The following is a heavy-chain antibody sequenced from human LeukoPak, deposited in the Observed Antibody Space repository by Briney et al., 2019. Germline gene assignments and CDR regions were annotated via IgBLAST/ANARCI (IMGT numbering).Heavy chain of an antibody. Sequence: SETLSLTCAVYGGSFSGYYWSWIRQPPGKGLEWIGEINHSGSTNYNPSLKSRVTISVDMSKNQFSLKLNSVTAADTAVYYCARDGPYNSGSFFDYWGQGTLVTVSS. J-gene: IGHJ4*02. D-gene: IGHD3-10*01. V-gene: IGHV4-34*01. CDR3: ARDGPYNSGSFFDY. CDR1: GGSFSGYY. CDR2: INHSGST.